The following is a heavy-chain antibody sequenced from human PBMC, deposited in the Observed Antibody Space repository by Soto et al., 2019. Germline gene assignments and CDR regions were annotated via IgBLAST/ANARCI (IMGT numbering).Heavy chain of an antibody. V-gene: IGHV3-23*01. D-gene: IGHD3-10*01. Sequence: RDWWGAAGCPFSNYYMDWVGQTPGKGLGWVAVISGSDDNIHYADSVKGRFTISRDNSKNTLYLQMNSLRAEDTAVYYCAREYFSGSGSPAYYYYGLDVWGQGTTVTVPS. CDR2: ISGSDDNI. CDR1: GCPFSNYY. J-gene: IGHJ6*02. CDR3: AREYFSGSGSPAYYYYGLDV.